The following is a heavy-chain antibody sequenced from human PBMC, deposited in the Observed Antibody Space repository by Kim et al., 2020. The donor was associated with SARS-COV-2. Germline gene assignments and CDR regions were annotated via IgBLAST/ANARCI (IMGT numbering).Heavy chain of an antibody. D-gene: IGHD5-12*01. CDR3: ARGGGYVYFDY. V-gene: IGHV4-30-2*01. Sequence: SETLSLTCAVSGGSISSGGYSWSWIRQPPGKGLEWIGYIYHSGSTYYNPSLKSRVTISVDRSKNQFSLKLSSVTAADTAVYYCARGGGYVYFDYWGQGTLVTVSS. CDR1: GGSISSGGYS. CDR2: IYHSGST. J-gene: IGHJ4*02.